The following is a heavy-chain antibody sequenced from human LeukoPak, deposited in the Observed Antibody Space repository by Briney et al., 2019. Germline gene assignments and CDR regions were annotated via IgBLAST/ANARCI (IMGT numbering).Heavy chain of an antibody. CDR2: IIPIFGTI. CDR3: ARGEPRGGWFDFFDA. Sequence: SVKVSCKASGGTFSTYTITWVRQAPGQGLEWMGGIIPIFGTINYAQKFQGRVTITTDESTTTAYMELSSLRSEDMAVYYCARGEPRGGWFDFFDAWGQGTLVTVSS. D-gene: IGHD6-19*01. J-gene: IGHJ4*02. V-gene: IGHV1-69*05. CDR1: GGTFSTYT.